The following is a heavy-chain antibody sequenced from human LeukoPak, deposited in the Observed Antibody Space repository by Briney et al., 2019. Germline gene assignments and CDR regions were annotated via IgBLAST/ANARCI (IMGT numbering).Heavy chain of an antibody. J-gene: IGHJ4*02. Sequence: PSETLSLTCTVSGGSISSYYWSWIRQPPGKGLEWIGYIYYSGSTNYNPSLKSRVTISVDTSKNQFSLKLSSVTAADTAVYYCARARIGANFDYWGQGTLVTVSS. CDR1: GGSISSYY. V-gene: IGHV4-59*01. CDR2: IYYSGST. CDR3: ARARIGANFDY. D-gene: IGHD3-10*01.